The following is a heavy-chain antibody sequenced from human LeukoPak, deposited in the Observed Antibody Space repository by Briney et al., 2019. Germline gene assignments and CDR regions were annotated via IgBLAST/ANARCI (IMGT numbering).Heavy chain of an antibody. J-gene: IGHJ4*02. CDR1: GFTFSSYG. Sequence: GGSLRLSCAAPGFTFSSYGMHWVRQAPGKGLEWVAVIWYDGSNKYYADSVKGRFTISRDNSKNTLYLQMNSLRAEDTAVYYCATGTGYYYDRWGQGTLVTVAS. D-gene: IGHD3-9*01. CDR3: ATGTGYYYDR. V-gene: IGHV3-33*01. CDR2: IWYDGSNK.